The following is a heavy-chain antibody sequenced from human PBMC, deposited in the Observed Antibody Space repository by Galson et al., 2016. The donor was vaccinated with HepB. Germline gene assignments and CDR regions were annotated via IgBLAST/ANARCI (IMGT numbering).Heavy chain of an antibody. J-gene: IGHJ3*02. CDR2: LPSENNIK. Sequence: SLRLSCAVSGVTFSSLSMNWVRQAPGKGLEWVSYLPSENNIKHYADSVRGRFTISRDNAKNSLYLQMNSLRVEDTAVYFCARAIRDSSGYSYDAFDIWGQGTMVTVSS. V-gene: IGHV3-48*01. CDR1: GVTFSSLS. CDR3: ARAIRDSSGYSYDAFDI. D-gene: IGHD3-22*01.